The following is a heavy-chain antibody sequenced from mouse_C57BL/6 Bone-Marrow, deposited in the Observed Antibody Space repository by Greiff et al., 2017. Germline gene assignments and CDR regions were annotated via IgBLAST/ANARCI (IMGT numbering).Heavy chain of an antibody. D-gene: IGHD2-4*01. J-gene: IGHJ2*01. CDR2: IDPSDSYT. V-gene: IGHV1-50*01. Sequence: VQLQQSGAELVKPGASVKLSCKASGYTFTSYWMQWVKQRPGQGLEWIGEIDPSDSYTNYNQKFKGKATLTVDTSSSTAYMQLSSLTSEDSAVYYCAREGIYYDSYDYWGQGTTLTVSS. CDR1: GYTFTSYW. CDR3: AREGIYYDSYDY.